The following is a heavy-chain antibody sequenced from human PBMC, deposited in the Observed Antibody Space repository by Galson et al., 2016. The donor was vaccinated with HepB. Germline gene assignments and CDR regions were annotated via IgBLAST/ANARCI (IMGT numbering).Heavy chain of an antibody. V-gene: IGHV3-23*01. D-gene: IGHD6-6*01. CDR1: GFTFSGHA. J-gene: IGHJ5*02. Sequence: SLRLSCAASGFTFSGHAITWVRQAPGKRLEWLSAISGGGDKTFYADSVRGRFTISRDNSQNTVYLQMNSLRAEDTAIYYCAKDWSPSSFYWFDVWGQGTLVTVSS. CDR3: AKDWSPSSFYWFDV. CDR2: ISGGGDKT.